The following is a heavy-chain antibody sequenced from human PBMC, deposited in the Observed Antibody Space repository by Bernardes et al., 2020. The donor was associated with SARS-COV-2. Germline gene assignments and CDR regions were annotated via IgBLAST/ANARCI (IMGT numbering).Heavy chain of an antibody. CDR1: GYTFTSYG. D-gene: IGHD4-4*01. CDR3: ARDAKSGNSWGYYYYYYGMDV. V-gene: IGHV1-18*01. CDR2: ISAYNGNT. Sequence: ASVKVSCKASGYTFTSYGISWVRQAPGQGLEWMGWISAYNGNTNYAQKLQGRVTMTTDTSTSTAYMELRSLRSYDTAVYYCARDAKSGNSWGYYYYYYGMDVWGQGTTVTVSS. J-gene: IGHJ6*02.